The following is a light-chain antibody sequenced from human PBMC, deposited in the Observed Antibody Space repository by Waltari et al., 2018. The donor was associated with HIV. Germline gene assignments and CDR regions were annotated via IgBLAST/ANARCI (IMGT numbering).Light chain of an antibody. V-gene: IGLV3-21*02. CDR3: QVWDTSSEHVI. J-gene: IGLJ2*01. Sequence: SFVLTQPPSVSVAPGQTARISCGGNNIGSKNVHWYQQKPGQAPVVVVHDYTDRPSGIPERFAGSNSGNTATLTISRVEVGDEADYHCQVWDTSSEHVIFGGGTKLTVL. CDR2: DYT. CDR1: NIGSKN.